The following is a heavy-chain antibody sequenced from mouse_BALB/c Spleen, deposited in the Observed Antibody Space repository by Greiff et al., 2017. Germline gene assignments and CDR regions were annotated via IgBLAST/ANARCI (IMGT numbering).Heavy chain of an antibody. J-gene: IGHJ2*01. Sequence: EVKLQESGAELVKPGASVKLSCTASGFNIKDTYMHWVKQRPEQGLEWIGRIDPANGNTKYDPKFQGKATITADTSSNTAYLQLSSLTSEDTAVYYCASGSSYYFDYWGQGTTLTVSS. CDR1: GFNIKDTY. D-gene: IGHD1-1*01. CDR2: IDPANGNT. V-gene: IGHV14-3*02. CDR3: ASGSSYYFDY.